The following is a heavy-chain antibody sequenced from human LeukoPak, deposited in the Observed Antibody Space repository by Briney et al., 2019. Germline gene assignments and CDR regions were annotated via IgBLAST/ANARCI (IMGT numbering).Heavy chain of an antibody. Sequence: ASVKVSCKASGYTFTSYGISWVRQAPGQGLEWMGWISAYNGNTNYAQRLQGRVTITADKSTSTAYMELSSLRSEDTAVYYCARDPSDCSSTSCYDNWFDPWGQGTLVTVSS. CDR1: GYTFTSYG. CDR2: ISAYNGNT. V-gene: IGHV1-18*01. D-gene: IGHD2-2*01. CDR3: ARDPSDCSSTSCYDNWFDP. J-gene: IGHJ5*02.